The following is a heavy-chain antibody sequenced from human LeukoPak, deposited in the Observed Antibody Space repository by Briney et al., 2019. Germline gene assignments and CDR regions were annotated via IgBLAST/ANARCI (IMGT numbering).Heavy chain of an antibody. D-gene: IGHD2-2*01. V-gene: IGHV1-69*01. Sequence: SVKVSCKASGGTFSSYAISWVRQAPGQGLEWMGGIIPIFGTANYAQKFQGRVTITAGESTSTAYMELSSLRSEDTAVYYCAGYQLLPTDYYYYYMDVWGKGTTVTVSS. CDR1: GGTFSSYA. CDR3: AGYQLLPTDYYYYYMDV. CDR2: IIPIFGTA. J-gene: IGHJ6*03.